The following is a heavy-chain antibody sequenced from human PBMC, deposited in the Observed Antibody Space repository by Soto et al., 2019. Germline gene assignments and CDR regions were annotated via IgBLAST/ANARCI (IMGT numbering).Heavy chain of an antibody. CDR3: AKVAGSSWPPGPKAFDY. Sequence: EVQLLESGGGLVQPGGSLRLSCAASGFTFSSYAMSWVRQAPGKGLEWVSAISGSGGSTYYADSVKGRFTISRDNSKNTLYLQMNSLRAEDTAVYYCAKVAGSSWPPGPKAFDYWGQGTLVTVSS. D-gene: IGHD6-13*01. CDR2: ISGSGGST. J-gene: IGHJ4*02. V-gene: IGHV3-23*01. CDR1: GFTFSSYA.